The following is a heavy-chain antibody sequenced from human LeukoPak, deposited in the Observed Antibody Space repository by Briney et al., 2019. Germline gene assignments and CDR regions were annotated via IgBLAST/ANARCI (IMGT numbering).Heavy chain of an antibody. J-gene: IGHJ4*02. CDR3: AKVSDMATRWGNFDY. CDR2: ISFDAGTT. CDR1: GFTFYNYA. V-gene: IGHV3-43*02. Sequence: PGGSLRLSXLASGFTFYNYAMHWVRQAPGKGLEWLSLISFDAGTTYYADSVKGRFTISRDNSKNSLYLQMNSLRTEDTAVYYCAKVSDMATRWGNFDYWGQGTLVTVSS. D-gene: IGHD3-16*01.